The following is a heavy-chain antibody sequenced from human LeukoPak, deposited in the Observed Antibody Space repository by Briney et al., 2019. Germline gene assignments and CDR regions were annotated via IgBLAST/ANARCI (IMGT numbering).Heavy chain of an antibody. V-gene: IGHV3-9*01. D-gene: IGHD4-17*01. CDR2: VTWDSGRL. Sequence: GGSLRLSCAASGFNFGDFAMHWVRQAPGKGLEWVSGVTWDSGRLGYADSVKGRFTVSRDNAKNSLYLQMNNLRPEDTALYYCAKDKYRLRTYGDLYFFDSWGQGTLVTVSS. CDR3: AKDKYRLRTYGDLYFFDS. J-gene: IGHJ4*02. CDR1: GFNFGDFA.